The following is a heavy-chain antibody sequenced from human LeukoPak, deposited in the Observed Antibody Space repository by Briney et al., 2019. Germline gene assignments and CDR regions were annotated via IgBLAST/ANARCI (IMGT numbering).Heavy chain of an antibody. V-gene: IGHV4-59*01. CDR1: GGSISGYY. D-gene: IGHD4-17*01. J-gene: IGHJ5*02. CDR3: AREGDYGDKRNWFDP. Sequence: SETLSLTCSVSGGSISGYYWSWIRQPPGKGLEWIGYIHYSGSTHYNPSLKSRVTISVDTSKNQFSLKLSSVTAADTAVYYCAREGDYGDKRNWFDPWGQGTLVTVSS. CDR2: IHYSGST.